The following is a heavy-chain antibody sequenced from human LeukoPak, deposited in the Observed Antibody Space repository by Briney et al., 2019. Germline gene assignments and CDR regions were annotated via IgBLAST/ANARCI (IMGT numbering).Heavy chain of an antibody. J-gene: IGHJ3*02. CDR2: IWYDGSNK. Sequence: GGSLRLSCAASGFTFSRYGMHWVRQAPGEGLEWVAVIWYDGSNKDYAESVKGRFTISRDNSKSTLYLQMNSLRAEDTAVYYCAREPYYNSGSYYPIWGQGTVVTVSS. CDR3: AREPYYNSGSYYPI. D-gene: IGHD3-10*01. CDR1: GFTFSRYG. V-gene: IGHV3-33*01.